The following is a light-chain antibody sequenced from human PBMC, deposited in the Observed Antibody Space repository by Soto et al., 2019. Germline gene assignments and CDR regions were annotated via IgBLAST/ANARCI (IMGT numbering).Light chain of an antibody. CDR2: EVS. CDR1: SSDVGVYNY. V-gene: IGLV2-14*01. Sequence: QSALTQPASVSGSPGQSITISCTGTSSDVGVYNYVSWYQQHPGKAPKVMIYEVSNRPSGVSNRFSGSKSGNTASLTISGLQAEDEADYYCSSYTRSSTWVFGGGTKVTV. CDR3: SSYTRSSTWV. J-gene: IGLJ3*02.